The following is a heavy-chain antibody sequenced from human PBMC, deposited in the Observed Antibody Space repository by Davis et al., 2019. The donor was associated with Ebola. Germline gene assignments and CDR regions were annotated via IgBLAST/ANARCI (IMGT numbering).Heavy chain of an antibody. Sequence: ASVKVSCKASGYTFTGYYMHWVRQAPGQGLEWMGWINPNSGGTNYAQKFQGRVTMTRDTSISTAYMELSRLRSDDTAVYYCARGPARIAAAADSSGWYAGGYWGQGTLVTVSS. CDR1: GYTFTGYY. CDR2: INPNSGGT. V-gene: IGHV1-2*02. J-gene: IGHJ4*02. CDR3: ARGPARIAAAADSSGWYAGGY. D-gene: IGHD6-19*01.